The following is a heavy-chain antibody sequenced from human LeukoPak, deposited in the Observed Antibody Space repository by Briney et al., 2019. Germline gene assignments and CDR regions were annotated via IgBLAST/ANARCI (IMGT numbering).Heavy chain of an antibody. D-gene: IGHD6-13*01. CDR2: IYYSGST. CDR3: ARNLIPEQLVLNF. J-gene: IGHJ4*02. CDR1: GGSISSYY. Sequence: PSETLSLTCTVSGGSISSYYWSWIRQPPGKGLKWIGYIYYSGSTNYNPSLKSRVTMSVDTSKNQFSLNLKSVTPEDTAVYYCARNLIPEQLVLNFWGQGTLVTVSS. V-gene: IGHV4-59*01.